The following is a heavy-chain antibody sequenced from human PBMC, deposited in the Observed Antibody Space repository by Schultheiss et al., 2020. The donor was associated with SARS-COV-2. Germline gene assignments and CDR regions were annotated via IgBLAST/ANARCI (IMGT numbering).Heavy chain of an antibody. CDR3: ARVSGRLRYFDWSPRGGNNWFDP. V-gene: IGHV4-39*07. Sequence: SETLSLTCTVSGGSISSGGYYWGWIRQPPGKGLEWIGSIYHSGSTYYNPSLKSRVTISVDTSKNQFSLKLSSVTAADTAVYYCARVSGRLRYFDWSPRGGNNWFDPWGQGTLVTVSS. CDR1: GGSISSGGYY. CDR2: IYHSGST. J-gene: IGHJ5*02. D-gene: IGHD3-9*01.